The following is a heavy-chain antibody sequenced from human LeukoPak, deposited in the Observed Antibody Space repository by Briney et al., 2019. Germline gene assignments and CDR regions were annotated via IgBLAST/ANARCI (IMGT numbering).Heavy chain of an antibody. CDR1: GFTFSTYA. CDR2: IKEDGTQK. J-gene: IGHJ4*02. D-gene: IGHD7-27*01. CDR3: AKTGERDY. Sequence: GGSLRLSCAASGFTFSTYAIHWVRQAPGKGPEWVANIKEDGTQKYYVDSVRGRFTISRDNAENSLYLQMNSLRDEDTAVYYCAKTGERDYWGRGTLVTVSS. V-gene: IGHV3-7*01.